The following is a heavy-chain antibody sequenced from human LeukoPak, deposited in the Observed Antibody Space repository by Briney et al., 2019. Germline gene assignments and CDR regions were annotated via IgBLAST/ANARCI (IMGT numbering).Heavy chain of an antibody. CDR3: GRTWGYYFDY. CDR2: IHYTGRT. V-gene: IGHV4-39*07. D-gene: IGHD3-16*01. Sequence: SETLSLTCTVSGGSISSYYWGWIRQPPGKGLEWIGSIHYTGRTYYNPSLKSRVTISVDTSKSQFSLKLPSVTAADTAVYYCGRTWGYYFDYWGQGTLVTVSS. CDR1: GGSISSYY. J-gene: IGHJ4*02.